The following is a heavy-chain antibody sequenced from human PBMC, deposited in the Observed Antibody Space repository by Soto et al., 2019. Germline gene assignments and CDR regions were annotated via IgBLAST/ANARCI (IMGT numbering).Heavy chain of an antibody. CDR3: ARVGRRTNAFDI. CDR1: VYTFTSYD. CDR2: MNPNSGNT. J-gene: IGHJ3*02. Sequence: ASVKVSCKASVYTFTSYDINWVRQATGQGLEWMGWMNPNSGNTGYAQKFQGRVTMTRNTSISTAYMELSSLRSEDTAVYYCARVGRRTNAFDIWGQGTMVTVSS. V-gene: IGHV1-8*01.